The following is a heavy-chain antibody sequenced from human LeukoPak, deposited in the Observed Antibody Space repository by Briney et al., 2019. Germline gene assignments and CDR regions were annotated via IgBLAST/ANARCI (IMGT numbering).Heavy chain of an antibody. CDR1: GYTFTGYY. V-gene: IGHV1-2*02. Sequence: ASVKVSRKASGYTFTGYYMHWVRQAPGQGLEWMGWINPNSGGTNYAQKFQGRVTMTRDTSIGTAYMELSRLRSDDTAVYYCARDPIVVVAAGGWFDPWGQGTLVTVSS. CDR3: ARDPIVVVAAGGWFDP. J-gene: IGHJ5*02. D-gene: IGHD2-15*01. CDR2: INPNSGGT.